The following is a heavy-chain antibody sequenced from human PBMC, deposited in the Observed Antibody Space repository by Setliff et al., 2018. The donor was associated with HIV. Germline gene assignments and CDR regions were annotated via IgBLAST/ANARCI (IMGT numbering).Heavy chain of an antibody. D-gene: IGHD6-19*01. CDR3: AKGVAGLQYYYYYMDV. CDR2: ITHSGST. Sequence: PSETLSLTCAVYGGSSSGYYWTWIRQPPGKGLEWIGEITHSGSTNYNPSLETRVTISVDTSKNQFSLKLSSVTAADTAVYYCAKGVAGLQYYYYYMDVWGKGTTVTVSS. CDR1: GGSSSGYY. V-gene: IGHV4-34*01. J-gene: IGHJ6*03.